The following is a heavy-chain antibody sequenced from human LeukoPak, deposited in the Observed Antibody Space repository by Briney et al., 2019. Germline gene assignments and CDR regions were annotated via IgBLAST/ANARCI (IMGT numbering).Heavy chain of an antibody. D-gene: IGHD1-26*01. CDR2: TYSRSKWFN. J-gene: IGHJ4*02. CDR3: ARGTGSLDY. Sequence: SQTLSLTCAISGDSVSSKSASWNWIRQSPSRGLEWLGRTYSRSKWFNDYAVSVKSRITINPDTSKNQFSLHLTSVTPNDTAVYYCARGTGSLDYWGQGTLVTVSS. CDR1: GDSVSSKSAS. V-gene: IGHV6-1*01.